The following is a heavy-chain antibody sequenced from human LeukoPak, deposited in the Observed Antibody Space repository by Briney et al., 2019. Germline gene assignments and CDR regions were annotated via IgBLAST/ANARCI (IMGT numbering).Heavy chain of an antibody. Sequence: PGGSLRLSCAASGFTFSSYSMNWVRQAPGKGLEWVSSISSSSSYIYYADSVKGRFTISRDNAKNSLYLQMNSLRAEDTAVYYCARDWPGPWDGVDYWGQGTLVTVSS. D-gene: IGHD1-26*01. CDR3: ARDWPGPWDGVDY. CDR1: GFTFSSYS. CDR2: ISSSSSYI. J-gene: IGHJ4*02. V-gene: IGHV3-21*01.